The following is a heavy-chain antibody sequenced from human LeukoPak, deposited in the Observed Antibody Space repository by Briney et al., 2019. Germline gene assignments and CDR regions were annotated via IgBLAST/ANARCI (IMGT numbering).Heavy chain of an antibody. CDR3: ASPLTIYGDYGY. V-gene: IGHV4-39*01. D-gene: IGHD4-17*01. CDR1: GGSISSTDYY. Sequence: PSETLSLTCTVSGGSISSTDYYWGWIRQPPGKGLEWIGSIYHSGSTYYNPSLKSRVSMSVDTSKNQFSLQLRTLTAADTAVYYCASPLTIYGDYGYWGQGALVTVSS. CDR2: IYHSGST. J-gene: IGHJ1*01.